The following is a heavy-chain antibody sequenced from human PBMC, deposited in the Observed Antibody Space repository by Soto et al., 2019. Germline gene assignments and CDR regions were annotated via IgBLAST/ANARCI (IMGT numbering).Heavy chain of an antibody. V-gene: IGHV1-2*04. CDR3: ARGEQLVHFDS. D-gene: IGHD6-6*01. J-gene: IGHJ4*01. Sequence: ASVKVSCKASEYIFPDYYVHWVRQAPGEGLEWMGRINPNGGGTNYAQKFEGWVTMTTDTSISTAYMELSRLNFDDTAVYYCARGEQLVHFDSWGQGTLVTVSS. CDR2: INPNGGGT. CDR1: EYIFPDYY.